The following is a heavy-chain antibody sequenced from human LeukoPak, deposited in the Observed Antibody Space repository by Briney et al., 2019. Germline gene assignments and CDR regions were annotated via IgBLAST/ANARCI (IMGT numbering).Heavy chain of an antibody. CDR1: GGSVSSGSYY. Sequence: SETLSLTCTVSGGSVSSGSYYWRWIRQPPGKGLEWIGYIYYSGSTNYNPSLKSRVTISVDTSKNQFSLKLSSVTAADTAVYYCARAGYTYNWFDPWGQGTLVTVSS. V-gene: IGHV4-61*01. CDR2: IYYSGST. J-gene: IGHJ5*02. CDR3: ARAGYTYNWFDP. D-gene: IGHD5-18*01.